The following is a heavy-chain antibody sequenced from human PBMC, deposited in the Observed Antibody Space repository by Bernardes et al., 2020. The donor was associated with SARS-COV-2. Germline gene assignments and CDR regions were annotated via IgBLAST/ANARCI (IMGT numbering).Heavy chain of an antibody. CDR1: GFTFSRYS. J-gene: IGHJ4*02. V-gene: IGHV3-23*01. Sequence: GGSLRLSCTTSGFTFSRYSMSWVRQAPGKGLEWVSSISGSGDNTNYADSVKGRFTVSRDNSKNTLRLQMNSLTAEDTAVYFCAKETHTSSSSIAPYHFDYWGQGTLVTVSS. CDR2: ISGSGDNT. CDR3: AKETHTSSSSIAPYHFDY. D-gene: IGHD6-6*01.